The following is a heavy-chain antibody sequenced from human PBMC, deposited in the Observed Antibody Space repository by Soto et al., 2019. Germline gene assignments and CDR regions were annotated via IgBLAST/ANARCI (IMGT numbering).Heavy chain of an antibody. CDR2: FDPEDGET. CDR3: ATHPGLSMVRGARYYYYYMDV. Sequence: ASVKVSCKVSGYTLTELSMHWVRQAPGKGLEWMGGFDPEDGETIYAQKFQGRVTMTEDTSTDTAYMELSSLRSEDTAVYYCATHPGLSMVRGARYYYYYMDVWGKGTTVTVSS. V-gene: IGHV1-24*01. D-gene: IGHD3-10*01. CDR1: GYTLTELS. J-gene: IGHJ6*03.